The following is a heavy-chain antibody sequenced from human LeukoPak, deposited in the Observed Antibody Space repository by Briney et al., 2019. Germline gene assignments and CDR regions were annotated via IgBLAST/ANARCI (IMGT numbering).Heavy chain of an antibody. CDR2: ISSSSSYI. CDR1: GFTFSSYS. CDR3: ARGRVVGATWDTFDI. Sequence: GGSLRLSCAASGFTFSSYSMNWVRQAPGKGLEWVSSISSSSSYIYYADSVKGRFTISRDNAKNSLYLQMNSLRAEDTAVYYCARGRVVGATWDTFDIWGQGTVVTISS. J-gene: IGHJ3*02. V-gene: IGHV3-21*01. D-gene: IGHD1-26*01.